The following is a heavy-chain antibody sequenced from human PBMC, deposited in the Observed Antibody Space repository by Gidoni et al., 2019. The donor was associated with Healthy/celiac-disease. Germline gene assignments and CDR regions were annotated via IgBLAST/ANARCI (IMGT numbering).Heavy chain of an antibody. Sequence: EVQLVESGGGLVQPGRSLSHPCTASGFTFGDYAMSWFRHAPGKGLEWGGCIRSKAYCRTTDYAEYVKGRFNISRDDSKSIADLQMDSLKTEDTAVYYCTRPKYSGSIGAFDIWGQGTIVTVSS. CDR3: TRPKYSGSIGAFDI. D-gene: IGHD1-26*01. CDR2: IRSKAYCRTT. J-gene: IGHJ3*02. CDR1: GFTFGDYA. V-gene: IGHV3-49*03.